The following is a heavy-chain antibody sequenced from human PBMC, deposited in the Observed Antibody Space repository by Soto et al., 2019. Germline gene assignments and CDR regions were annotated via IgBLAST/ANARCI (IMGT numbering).Heavy chain of an antibody. V-gene: IGHV3-15*07. CDR2: IKSKTDGGTT. Sequence: EVQLVESGGGLVKPGGSLRLSCAASGFTFSNAWMNWVRQAPGKGLEWVGRIKSKTDGGTTDYAAPVKGRFTISRDDSKNTLYLQMTSLKTADKAVYYCTIQIAAAGTACGMDVWGQGTTVTVSS. J-gene: IGHJ6*02. D-gene: IGHD6-13*01. CDR1: GFTFSNAW. CDR3: TIQIAAAGTACGMDV.